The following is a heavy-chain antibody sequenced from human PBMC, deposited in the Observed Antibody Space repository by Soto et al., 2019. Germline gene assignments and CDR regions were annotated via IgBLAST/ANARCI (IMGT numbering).Heavy chain of an antibody. CDR3: ARDKITGLFDY. CDR2: INHSGST. D-gene: IGHD2-8*02. J-gene: IGHJ4*02. Sequence: SETLSLTCAVYGGSFSGHYWTWIRQPPGTGLEWIGEINHSGSTNYNPSLKSRVTISVDTSKNQFSLKLTSVTTADTAVYYCARDKITGLFDYWGQGTLVTVSS. V-gene: IGHV4-34*01. CDR1: GGSFSGHY.